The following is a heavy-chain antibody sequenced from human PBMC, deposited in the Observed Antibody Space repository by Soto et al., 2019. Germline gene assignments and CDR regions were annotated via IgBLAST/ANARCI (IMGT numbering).Heavy chain of an antibody. CDR1: GYDFSSKW. V-gene: IGHV5-51*01. Sequence: RGESLKISCEGSGYDFSSKWIAWVRQMPGKGLDWMGIINPDDSDTTYSPSFEGQVTISADRSISAAYLQWSSLKASDTATYFCARSVGATADYNYYGLDVWGQGTTVTVSS. CDR3: ARSVGATADYNYYGLDV. D-gene: IGHD1-26*01. CDR2: INPDDSDT. J-gene: IGHJ6*02.